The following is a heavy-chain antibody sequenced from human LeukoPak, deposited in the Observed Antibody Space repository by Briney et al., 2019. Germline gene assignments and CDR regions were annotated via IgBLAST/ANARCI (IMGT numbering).Heavy chain of an antibody. Sequence: SVKVSCKASGGTFSSYAISWVRQAPGQGLEWMGGIIPIFGTANYAQKFQGRVTITADESTSTAYMELSSLRSEDTAVYYCARVPDEMTGYYGLDYWGQGTLVTVSS. D-gene: IGHD3-9*01. V-gene: IGHV1-69*13. CDR3: ARVPDEMTGYYGLDY. CDR2: IIPIFGTA. J-gene: IGHJ4*02. CDR1: GGTFSSYA.